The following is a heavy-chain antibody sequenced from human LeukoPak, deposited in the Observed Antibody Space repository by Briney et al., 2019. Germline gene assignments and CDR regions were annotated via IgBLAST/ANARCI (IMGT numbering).Heavy chain of an antibody. CDR2: IYYSGST. J-gene: IGHJ4*02. CDR1: GGSISSGDYY. Sequence: SGTLSLTCTVSGGSISSGDYYWSWIRQPPGKGLEWIGYIYYSGSTYYNPSLKSRVTISVDTSKNQFSLKLSSVTAADTAVYYCARVYCGGDCYGIDYWGQGTLVTVSS. V-gene: IGHV4-30-4*01. D-gene: IGHD2-21*02. CDR3: ARVYCGGDCYGIDY.